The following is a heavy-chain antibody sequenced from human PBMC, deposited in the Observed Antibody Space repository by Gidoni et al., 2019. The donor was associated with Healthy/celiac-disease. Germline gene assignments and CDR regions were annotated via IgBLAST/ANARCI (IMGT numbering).Heavy chain of an antibody. CDR1: GGSFSGYY. CDR3: AGRIRTYDY. CDR2: INHSGST. J-gene: IGHJ4*02. V-gene: IGHV4-34*01. Sequence: QVQLQQWGAGLLKPSETLSLTCAGYGGSFSGYYWSWIRQPPGKGLEWIGEINHSGSTNYNPSLKSRVTIAVDTSKNQFSLKLSSVTAADTAVYYCAGRIRTYDYWGQGTLVTVSS.